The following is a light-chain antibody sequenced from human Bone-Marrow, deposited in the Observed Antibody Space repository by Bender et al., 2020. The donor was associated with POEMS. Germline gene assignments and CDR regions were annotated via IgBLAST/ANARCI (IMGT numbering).Light chain of an antibody. V-gene: IGLV1-44*01. CDR1: SSNIGTNP. CDR2: INN. Sequence: QSVLTQPPSASGTLGQRVTISCSGSSSNIGTNPVNWYQQLPGTAPKLLIYINNQRPSGVPDRFSGSKSGTSASLAISGLQSEDEAEYYCAAWEDSLNGWVFGGGTKLTVL. CDR3: AAWEDSLNGWV. J-gene: IGLJ3*02.